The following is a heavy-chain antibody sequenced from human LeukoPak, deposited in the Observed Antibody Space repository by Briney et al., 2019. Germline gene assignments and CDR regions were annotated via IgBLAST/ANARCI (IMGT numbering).Heavy chain of an antibody. CDR3: ARLSVSTGWDLDY. V-gene: IGHV4-59*01. D-gene: IGHD6-19*01. Sequence: PSETLSLTCTVSGGSISSYYCSWIRQPPGKGLEWIGYIYYSGSTNYNPSFKSRVTISVDTSKNQFSLKLSSVTAADTAVYYCARLSVSTGWDLDYWGQGTLVTVSS. CDR1: GGSISSYY. J-gene: IGHJ4*02. CDR2: IYYSGST.